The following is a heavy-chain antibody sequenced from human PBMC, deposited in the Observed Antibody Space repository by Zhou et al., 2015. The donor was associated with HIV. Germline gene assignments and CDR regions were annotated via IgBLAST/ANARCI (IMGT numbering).Heavy chain of an antibody. CDR2: INIYNGNT. Sequence: QVQLVQSGAEVKKPGASVKVSCKASGYTFTTFDFAWVRQAPGQGLEWMGWINIYNGNTIYAQKLQGRVTMTTDTSTSTAYMELRSLRSDDTAVYYCARGADSSGYPDAFDIWGQGTMVTVSS. D-gene: IGHD3-22*01. CDR1: GYTFTTFD. CDR3: ARGADSSGYPDAFDI. J-gene: IGHJ3*02. V-gene: IGHV1-18*01.